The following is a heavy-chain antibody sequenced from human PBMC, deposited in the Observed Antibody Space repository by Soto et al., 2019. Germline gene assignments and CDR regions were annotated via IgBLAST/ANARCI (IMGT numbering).Heavy chain of an antibody. D-gene: IGHD3-9*01. CDR1: GGSFSGYY. J-gene: IGHJ4*02. CDR2: INHSGTT. Sequence: SETLSLTCAVYGGSFSGYYWSWIRQPPGKGLEWIGEINHSGTTNYNPSLKSRVTISVDTSKNQFSLKLKSVTAADTAVYYCARETPLLRYLDYWGQGTLVTVSS. CDR3: ARETPLLRYLDY. V-gene: IGHV4-34*01.